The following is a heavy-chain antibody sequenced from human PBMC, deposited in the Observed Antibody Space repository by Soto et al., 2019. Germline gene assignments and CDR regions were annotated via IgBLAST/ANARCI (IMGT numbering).Heavy chain of an antibody. CDR3: AKDPFLEWSCPSDV. V-gene: IGHV3-23*01. Sequence: EVQLLESGGGLVQPGGSLRLSCAASGFTFSSYAMSWVRQAPGKGLEWVSAISGSGGSTYYADSVKGRFTISRDNSKNTLYLQMNSLRTEDTAVYYCAKDPFLEWSCPSDVWGKGTTVTVSS. J-gene: IGHJ6*04. CDR2: ISGSGGST. D-gene: IGHD3-3*01. CDR1: GFTFSSYA.